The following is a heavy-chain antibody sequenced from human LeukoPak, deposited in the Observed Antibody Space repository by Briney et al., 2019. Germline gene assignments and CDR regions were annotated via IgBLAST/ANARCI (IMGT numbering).Heavy chain of an antibody. CDR3: AKDRNYDFWRRGWFDP. CDR1: GFTFSSYA. D-gene: IGHD3-3*01. CDR2: ISGSGGST. J-gene: IGHJ5*02. Sequence: GGSLRLSCAASGFTFSSYAMSWVRQAPGKGLEWVSAISGSGGSTYYADSVRGRFTISRDNSKNTLYLQMNSLRAEDTAVYYCAKDRNYDFWRRGWFDPWGQGTLVTVSS. V-gene: IGHV3-23*01.